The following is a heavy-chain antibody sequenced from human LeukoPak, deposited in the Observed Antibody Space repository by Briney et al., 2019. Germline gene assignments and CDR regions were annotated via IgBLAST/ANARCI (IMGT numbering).Heavy chain of an antibody. Sequence: GGSLRLSCAASGFTFSSYGMHWVRQAAGKGLEWVAVISYDGSNKYYADSVKGRFTISRDNSKNTLYLQMNSLRAEDTAVYYCAKEQDDSSGLDAFDIWGQGTMVTVSS. D-gene: IGHD3-22*01. CDR3: AKEQDDSSGLDAFDI. CDR1: GFTFSSYG. V-gene: IGHV3-30*18. CDR2: ISYDGSNK. J-gene: IGHJ3*02.